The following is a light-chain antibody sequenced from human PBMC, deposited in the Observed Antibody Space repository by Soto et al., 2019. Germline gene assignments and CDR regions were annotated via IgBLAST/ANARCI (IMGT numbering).Light chain of an antibody. CDR3: GSYTSNRALT. CDR2: EVS. V-gene: IGLV2-14*01. CDR1: SSDVGGYNY. Sequence: QSALTQPASVSGSPGQSITISCTGTSSDVGGYNYVSWYQQLLGEAPKLIIYEVSNRPSGVSNRFSGSKSGNTASLTISGLQTEDEADYYCGSYTSNRALTFGGGTKLTVL. J-gene: IGLJ2*01.